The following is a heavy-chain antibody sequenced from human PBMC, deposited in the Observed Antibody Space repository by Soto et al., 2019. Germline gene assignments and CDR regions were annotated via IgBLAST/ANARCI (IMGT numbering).Heavy chain of an antibody. D-gene: IGHD3-9*01. V-gene: IGHV3-33*06. Sequence: GGSLRLSCAASGLTFSSYGMHWVRQAPGKGLEWVAVIWYDGSNKYYADSVKGRFTISRDNSKNTLYLQMNSLRAEDTAVYYCAKLRTYYDILTGYQRFDAFDIWGQGTMVTVSS. CDR2: IWYDGSNK. J-gene: IGHJ3*02. CDR3: AKLRTYYDILTGYQRFDAFDI. CDR1: GLTFSSYG.